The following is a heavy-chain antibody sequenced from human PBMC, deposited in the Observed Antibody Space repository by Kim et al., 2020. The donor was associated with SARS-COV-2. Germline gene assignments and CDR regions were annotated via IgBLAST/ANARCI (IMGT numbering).Heavy chain of an antibody. CDR2: IYYSGST. D-gene: IGHD2-21*01. V-gene: IGHV4-39*01. CDR1: GGSISSSSYY. CDR3: ARHDSSPAYYFDY. J-gene: IGHJ4*02. Sequence: SETLSLTCTVSGGSISSSSYYWGWIRQPPGKGLEWIGSIYYSGSTYYNPSLKSRVTISVDTSKNQFSLKLSSVTAADTAVYYCARHDSSPAYYFDYWGQGTLVTVSS.